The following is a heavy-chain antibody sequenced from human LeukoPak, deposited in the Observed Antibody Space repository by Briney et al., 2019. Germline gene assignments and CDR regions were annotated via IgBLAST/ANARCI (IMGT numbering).Heavy chain of an antibody. CDR2: VYYSENT. V-gene: IGHV4-34*11. CDR3: TRRVAITGTPKAYFDY. D-gene: IGHD1-20*01. Sequence: KPSETLSLTCAVYGGSFSGYYWSWIRQPPGEELEWIGYVYYSENTKYNPSLESRVTISLDTSKNQFSLRLNSVTTADTAVYFCTRRVAITGTPKAYFDYWGQGILVTVSS. J-gene: IGHJ4*02. CDR1: GGSFSGYY.